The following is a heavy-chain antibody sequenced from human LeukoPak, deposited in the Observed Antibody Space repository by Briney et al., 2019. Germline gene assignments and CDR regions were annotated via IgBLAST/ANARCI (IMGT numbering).Heavy chain of an antibody. CDR2: ISGNGGTT. J-gene: IGHJ4*02. D-gene: IGHD3-10*01. CDR3: AKDGLWFGESQYYFDF. CDR1: GFTFRTYA. Sequence: GGSLRPSCAASGFTFRTYAMSWVRQAPGKGLEGVSTISGNGGTTYYADPVKGRFTISRDNSNNPLYLHLHSLRAEDTALYFCAKDGLWFGESQYYFDFWGQGTLVTVSS. V-gene: IGHV3-23*01.